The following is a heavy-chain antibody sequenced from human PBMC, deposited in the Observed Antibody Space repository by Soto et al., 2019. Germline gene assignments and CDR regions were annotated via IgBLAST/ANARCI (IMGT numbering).Heavy chain of an antibody. V-gene: IGHV3-48*03. J-gene: IGHJ4*02. CDR3: TRAAWFPYLSFY. CDR2: ISSSGSTA. CDR1: VFTVSRFE. Sequence: LXLFGAASVFTVSRFELHWVRQAPWKGLEWISYISSSGSTAYYASSVEGRFTISRDNANNSVYLQMDSLRAEDTALYYCTRAAWFPYLSFYWGQGALVTVSS. D-gene: IGHD3-10*01.